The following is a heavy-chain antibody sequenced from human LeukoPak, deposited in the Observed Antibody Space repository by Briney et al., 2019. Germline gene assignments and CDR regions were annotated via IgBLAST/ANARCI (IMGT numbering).Heavy chain of an antibody. CDR3: ARVLSNSWFDP. V-gene: IGHV1-18*01. J-gene: IGHJ5*02. Sequence: ASVKVSCKASGYTFSTYDFSWVRQAPGQGLEWMGWISSSNGKTNYAQILQGRVTMTTDTSTSTAYMELRSLRSDDTAVYYCARVLSNSWFDPWGQGTLVTVSS. CDR1: GYTFSTYD. D-gene: IGHD5/OR15-5a*01. CDR2: ISSSNGKT.